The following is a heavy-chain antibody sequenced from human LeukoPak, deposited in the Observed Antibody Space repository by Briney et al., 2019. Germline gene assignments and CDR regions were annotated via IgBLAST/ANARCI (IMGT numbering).Heavy chain of an antibody. D-gene: IGHD3-10*01. Sequence: GGSLRLSCAASGFTFSSHGMHWVRQAPGKGREWVAVTSYDGSTKYYADSAKGRFNISRDNSKNTLYLQMNSLRVDDTAVYYCAKDATLFGDQYFDYWGQGTLVIVSS. CDR3: AKDATLFGDQYFDY. CDR1: GFTFSSHG. V-gene: IGHV3-30*18. J-gene: IGHJ4*02. CDR2: TSYDGSTK.